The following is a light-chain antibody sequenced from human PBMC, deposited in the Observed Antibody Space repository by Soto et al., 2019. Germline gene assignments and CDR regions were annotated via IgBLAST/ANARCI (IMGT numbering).Light chain of an antibody. CDR1: QDISSS. Sequence: DIQLTQSPSFLSASVGDRVTITCRASQDISSSLAWYQQKPGKAPKLLIYAASTLQGGVPSRFSGSGSGTEFTLTISSLQPEDFATYYCQQLNSYPSITFGQGIRLEIK. J-gene: IGKJ5*01. CDR2: AAS. V-gene: IGKV1-9*01. CDR3: QQLNSYPSIT.